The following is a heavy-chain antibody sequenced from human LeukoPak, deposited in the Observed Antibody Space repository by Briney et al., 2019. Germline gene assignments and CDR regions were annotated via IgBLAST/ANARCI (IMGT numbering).Heavy chain of an antibody. CDR2: IYSGGTT. V-gene: IGHV3-66*01. J-gene: IGHJ4*02. D-gene: IGHD3-22*01. Sequence: GGSLRLSCAASGFIVSSNYMSWVRQAPAKGLEWVSVIYSGGTTYYADSVKGRFTIFRDNRKNTLYLQMNSLRAEDTAVYYCARTRTYSYDSSGHYYPTHFDYWGQGTLVTVSS. CDR1: GFIVSSNY. CDR3: ARTRTYSYDSSGHYYPTHFDY.